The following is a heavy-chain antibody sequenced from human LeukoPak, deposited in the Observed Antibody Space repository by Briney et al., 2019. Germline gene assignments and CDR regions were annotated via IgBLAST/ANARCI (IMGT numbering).Heavy chain of an antibody. Sequence: PSETLSLTCTVSGGSISSSSYYWGWIRQPPGKGLEWIGSIYYSGSTYYNPSLKSRVTISVDTSKNQFSLKLSSVTAADTAVYYCARDGSSWPFDYWGQGTLVTVSS. CDR3: ARDGSSWPFDY. CDR1: GGSISSSSYY. CDR2: IYYSGST. J-gene: IGHJ4*02. V-gene: IGHV4-39*07. D-gene: IGHD6-13*01.